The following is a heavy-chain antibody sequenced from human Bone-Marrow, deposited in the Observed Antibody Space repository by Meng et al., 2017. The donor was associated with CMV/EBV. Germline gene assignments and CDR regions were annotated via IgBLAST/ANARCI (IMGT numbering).Heavy chain of an antibody. V-gene: IGHV4-34*01. J-gene: IGHJ6*02. Sequence: GSLRLSCAVYGGSFIGNYWSWIRQSPGEGLEWIGDINHSGSTDANPSLTSRVTISVDTSKNQFSLRMSTVTAADTAVYYCARGGTTVTTRNYYYGMDVWGQGSTVTVSS. CDR1: GGSFIGNY. CDR3: ARGGTTVTTRNYYYGMDV. D-gene: IGHD4-11*01. CDR2: INHSGST.